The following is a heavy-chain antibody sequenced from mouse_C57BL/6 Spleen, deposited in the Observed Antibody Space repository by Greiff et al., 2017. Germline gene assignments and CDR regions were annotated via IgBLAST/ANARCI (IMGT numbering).Heavy chain of an antibody. D-gene: IGHD2-3*01. J-gene: IGHJ2*01. CDR1: GYTFTSYW. CDR3: ARGAYDGYFDY. V-gene: IGHV1-50*01. Sequence: QVQLQQSGAELVKPGASVKLSCKASGYTFTSYWMQWVKQRPGQGLEWIGEIDPSDSYTNYNQKFKGKATLTVDTSSSTAYMQLSSLNSEDSAVYYCARGAYDGYFDYWGQGTTLTVSS. CDR2: IDPSDSYT.